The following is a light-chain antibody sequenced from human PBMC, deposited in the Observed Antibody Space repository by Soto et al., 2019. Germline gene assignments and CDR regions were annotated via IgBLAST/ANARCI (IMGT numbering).Light chain of an antibody. CDR3: QEYGTSRA. CDR1: QSVSSSY. J-gene: IGKJ1*01. CDR2: GAS. V-gene: IGKV3-20*01. Sequence: EIVLTQSPGTLSLSPGERATLSCRASQSVSSSYLAWYQQKPGQAPRLLIYGASRGATGIPDRFSCSGSGTDFTLTISRLEPEDFAVYYCQEYGTSRAFGQGTKVEIK.